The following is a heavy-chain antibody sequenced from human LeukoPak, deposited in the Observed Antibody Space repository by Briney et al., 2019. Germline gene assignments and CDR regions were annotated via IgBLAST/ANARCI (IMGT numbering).Heavy chain of an antibody. Sequence: GGSLRLSCAVSGFTFSNYAMTWVRQAPGKGLELVSVISGSGSGGSTSYADSVKGRFTISRDNSKNTLYLQMNSLRAEDTAVYYCANRRGSSWYGVAEYFQHWGQGTLVTVSS. V-gene: IGHV3-23*01. CDR3: ANRRGSSWYGVAEYFQH. CDR2: ISGSGSGGST. J-gene: IGHJ1*01. CDR1: GFTFSNYA. D-gene: IGHD6-13*01.